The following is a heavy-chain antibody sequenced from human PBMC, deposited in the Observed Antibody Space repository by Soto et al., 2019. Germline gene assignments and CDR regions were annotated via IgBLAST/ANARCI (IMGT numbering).Heavy chain of an antibody. D-gene: IGHD3-9*01. J-gene: IGHJ4*02. CDR1: GFTFNSYV. V-gene: IGHV3-23*01. CDR3: AKGRYFDVSGGCANF. Sequence: GGSLRLSCVASGFTFNSYVMSWVRQTPEKGLEWVSAISGSGWQTYYAQSVQGRFTISRDNSKSTVYLHMNSLRAEDSGIYYCAKGRYFDVSGGCANFWGRGTLVTVSS. CDR2: ISGSGWQT.